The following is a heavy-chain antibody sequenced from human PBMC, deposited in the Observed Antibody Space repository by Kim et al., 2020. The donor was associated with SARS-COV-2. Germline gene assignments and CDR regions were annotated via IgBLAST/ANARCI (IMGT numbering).Heavy chain of an antibody. D-gene: IGHD6-13*01. V-gene: IGHV3-53*01. Sequence: GGSTYYADSVKGRFTISRDNSKNTLYLQMNSLRAEDTAMYYCARDISAALWGQGTLVTVSS. CDR2: GGST. J-gene: IGHJ4*02. CDR3: ARDISAAL.